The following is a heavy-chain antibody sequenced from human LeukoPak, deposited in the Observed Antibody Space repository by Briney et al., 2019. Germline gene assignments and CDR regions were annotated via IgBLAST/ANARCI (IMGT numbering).Heavy chain of an antibody. CDR1: GFTFSKYW. J-gene: IGHJ4*02. CDR3: ATKQWLAPPPDS. Sequence: PGGSLRLSCAASGFTFSKYWMLWVRQAPGKGLESVSRINTDGTVTTYADSVKGRFTVSRDNADNTMFLQMNRVRDEDTAVYYCATKQWLAPPPDSWGQGTPVTVSS. V-gene: IGHV3-74*01. D-gene: IGHD6-19*01. CDR2: INTDGTVT.